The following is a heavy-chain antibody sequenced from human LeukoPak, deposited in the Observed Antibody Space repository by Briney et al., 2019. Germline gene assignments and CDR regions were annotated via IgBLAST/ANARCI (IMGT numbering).Heavy chain of an antibody. CDR3: AARYSSSWYTFDY. CDR2: ISWNSGSR. Sequence: GGSLRLSCAASGFTFDGYAMRWGRHAPGKGLEWVSGISWNSGSRAYADSVKGRFTISRDNAKNSLYLQMNSLRGEDTALYYCAARYSSSWYTFDYWGQGTQVTVSS. J-gene: IGHJ4*02. V-gene: IGHV3-9*01. CDR1: GFTFDGYA. D-gene: IGHD6-13*01.